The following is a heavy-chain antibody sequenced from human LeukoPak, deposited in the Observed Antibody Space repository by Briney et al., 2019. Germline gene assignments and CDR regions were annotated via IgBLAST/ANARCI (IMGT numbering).Heavy chain of an antibody. CDR2: IKQDGSER. CDR3: AKDPHAKRYSGSYYGY. J-gene: IGHJ4*02. Sequence: PGGSLRLSCAASGFTFTKYWMTWVRQAPGKGLEWVANIKQDGSERNYVDTVKGRFIISRDNAKNLLYLQMNSLRAEDTAVYYCAKDPHAKRYSGSYYGYWGQGTLVTVSS. V-gene: IGHV3-7*03. D-gene: IGHD1-26*01. CDR1: GFTFTKYW.